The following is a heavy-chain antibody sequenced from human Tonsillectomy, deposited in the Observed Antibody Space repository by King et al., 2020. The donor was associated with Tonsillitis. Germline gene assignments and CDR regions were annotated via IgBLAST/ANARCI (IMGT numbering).Heavy chain of an antibody. CDR3: ARRHLLTIFGVVPTYYFDY. CDR2: IYHTGST. V-gene: IGHV4-4*02. CDR1: GGSISSYNW. J-gene: IGHJ4*02. D-gene: IGHD3-3*01. Sequence: MQLQESGPGLVKPSGTLSLTCAVSGGSISSYNWWSWVRQPPGKGLEWIGEIYHTGSTNYNPSLKSRVTISVDKSKNQFSRRLSSVTAADTAVYYCARRHLLTIFGVVPTYYFDYWGQGTLVTVSS.